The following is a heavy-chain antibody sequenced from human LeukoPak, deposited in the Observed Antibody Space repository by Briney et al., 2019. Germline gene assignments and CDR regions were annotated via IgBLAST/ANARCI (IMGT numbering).Heavy chain of an antibody. CDR2: ISSSSSYI. CDR1: GFTFSSYE. D-gene: IGHD6-6*01. Sequence: GGSLRLSCAASGFTFSSYEMNWVRQAPGKGLEWVSSISSSSSYIYYADSVKGRFAISRDNAKNSLYLQMNSLRAEDTAVYYCARSDEYSSSPADYWGQGTLVTVSS. CDR3: ARSDEYSSSPADY. J-gene: IGHJ4*02. V-gene: IGHV3-21*01.